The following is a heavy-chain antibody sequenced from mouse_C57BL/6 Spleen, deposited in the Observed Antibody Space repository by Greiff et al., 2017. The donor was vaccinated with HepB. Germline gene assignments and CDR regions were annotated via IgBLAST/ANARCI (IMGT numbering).Heavy chain of an antibody. Sequence: EVQRVEPGGGLVKPGGSLKLSCAASGFTFSDYGMHWVRQAPEKGLEWVAYISSGSSTIYYADTVKGRFTISRDNAKNTLFLQMTSLRSEDTAMYYCARNGIYINYPWFAYWGQGTLVTVSS. CDR3: ARNGIYINYPWFAY. CDR2: ISSGSSTI. J-gene: IGHJ3*01. V-gene: IGHV5-17*01. D-gene: IGHD2-5*01. CDR1: GFTFSDYG.